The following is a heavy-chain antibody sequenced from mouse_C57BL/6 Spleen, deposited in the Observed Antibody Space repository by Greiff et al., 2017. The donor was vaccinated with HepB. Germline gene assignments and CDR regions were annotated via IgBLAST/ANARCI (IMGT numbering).Heavy chain of an antibody. CDR3: TRAYYSNYPYAMDY. D-gene: IGHD2-5*01. CDR2: IDPETGGT. J-gene: IGHJ4*01. CDR1: GYTFTDYE. V-gene: IGHV1-15*01. Sequence: QVQLQQSGAELVRPGASVTLSCKASGYTFTDYEMHWVKQTPVHGLEWIGAIDPETGGTAYNQKFKGKAILTADKSSSTAYMELRILTSEDSAVYYCTRAYYSNYPYAMDYWGQGTSGTVSS.